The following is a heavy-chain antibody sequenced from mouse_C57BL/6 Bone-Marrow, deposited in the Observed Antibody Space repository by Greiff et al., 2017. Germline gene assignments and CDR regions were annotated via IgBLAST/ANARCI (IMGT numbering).Heavy chain of an antibody. CDR1: GFTFSSSA. CDR3: ARDQAVVRFDY. V-gene: IGHV5-4*01. J-gene: IGHJ2*01. D-gene: IGHD1-1*01. CDR2: ISDGGSYT. Sequence: EVQLVESGGGLVKPGGSLKLSCAASGFTFSSSAMSWVRQTPEKRLEWVATISDGGSYTYYPDNVKGRFTISRDNAKNNLYLQMSHLKSEDTAMYYCARDQAVVRFDYWGQGTTLTVSS.